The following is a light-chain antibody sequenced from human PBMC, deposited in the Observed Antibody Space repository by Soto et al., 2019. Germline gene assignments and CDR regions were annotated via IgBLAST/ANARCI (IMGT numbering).Light chain of an antibody. J-gene: IGKJ1*01. CDR2: GAS. CDR1: QSVSSN. V-gene: IGKV3-15*01. CDR3: QQYNNWPPWT. Sequence: IVMTQSPATLSVSPGERATLSCRASQSVSSNLAWYQQKPGQAPRLLIYGASTRATGSPARFSGSGSGTXXXXXXSXXXXXXXAVYYCQQYNNWPPWTFGQGTKVEIK.